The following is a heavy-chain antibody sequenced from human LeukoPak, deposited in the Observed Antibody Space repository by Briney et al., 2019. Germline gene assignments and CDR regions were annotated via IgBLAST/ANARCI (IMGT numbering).Heavy chain of an antibody. D-gene: IGHD2-15*01. CDR3: ARSQLGYCSGGSCQLLDY. J-gene: IGHJ4*02. V-gene: IGHV1-69*04. CDR2: IIPILGIA. CDR1: GYTFTSYD. Sequence: SVKVSCKASGYTFTSYDINWVRQAPGQGLEWMGRIIPILGIANYAQKFQGRVTITADKSTSTAYMELSSLRSEDTAVYYCARSQLGYCSGGSCQLLDYWGQGTLVTVSS.